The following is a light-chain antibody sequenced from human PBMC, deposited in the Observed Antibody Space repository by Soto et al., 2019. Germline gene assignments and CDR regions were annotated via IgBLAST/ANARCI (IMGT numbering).Light chain of an antibody. Sequence: DIQMTQSPSSVSASVGDRVTITCRASQGISTWLAWYQQKPAKVPKLLIYGASSLQTGVPSRFSGSGSGTDFTLTISSLQAEDFATYYCQQASSLPHTFGQGTKLEIK. V-gene: IGKV1-12*01. CDR2: GAS. CDR1: QGISTW. CDR3: QQASSLPHT. J-gene: IGKJ2*01.